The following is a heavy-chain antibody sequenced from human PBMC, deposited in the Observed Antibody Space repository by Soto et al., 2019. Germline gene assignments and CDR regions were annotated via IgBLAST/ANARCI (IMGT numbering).Heavy chain of an antibody. CDR2: IGTAGDT. D-gene: IGHD6-6*01. CDR1: GFTFSSYD. CDR3: AREGKLEYSSSSGGMDV. J-gene: IGHJ6*02. V-gene: IGHV3-13*01. Sequence: QPGGSLRLSCAASGFTFSSYDMHWVRQATGKGLEWVSAIGTAGDTYYPGSVKGRFTISRENAKNSLYLQMNSLRAGDTAVYYCAREGKLEYSSSSGGMDVWGQGTTVTVSS.